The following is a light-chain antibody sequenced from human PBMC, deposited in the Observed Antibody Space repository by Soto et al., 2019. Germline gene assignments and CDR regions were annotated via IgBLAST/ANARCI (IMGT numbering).Light chain of an antibody. CDR3: MQAIDIPWT. CDR2: GVS. J-gene: IGKJ1*01. V-gene: IGKV2-29*03. Sequence: ILITQTPLSLSIIHGQTEVISFKSSQSLLHSDGKTYFYWYVQKAGQAPQPLIYGVSNRFSGVPERFSGRGSRTDFTLKISRVEADDVGIYYCMQAIDIPWTFGQGTKVDIK. CDR1: QSLLHSDGKTY.